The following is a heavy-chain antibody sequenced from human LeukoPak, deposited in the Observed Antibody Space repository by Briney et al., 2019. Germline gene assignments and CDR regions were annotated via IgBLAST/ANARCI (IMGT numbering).Heavy chain of an antibody. CDR2: INSDGSNT. CDR3: ARAGSGSSFDC. D-gene: IGHD3-10*01. Sequence: PGGSLRLSCGASGFALSTYWMHSVRQAPGKGLVWVSLINSDGSNTLYADSVKGRFTISRDTAKNTLYLEMNRLRADDTAVYYCARAGSGSSFDCWGQGTLVTVSS. V-gene: IGHV3-74*01. CDR1: GFALSTYW. J-gene: IGHJ4*02.